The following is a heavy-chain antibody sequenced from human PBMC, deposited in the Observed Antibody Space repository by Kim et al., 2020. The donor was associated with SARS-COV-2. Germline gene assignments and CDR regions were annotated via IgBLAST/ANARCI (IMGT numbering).Heavy chain of an antibody. CDR3: ARDYPPYPPHYGMDV. Sequence: GGSLRLSCAASGFTFSSYWMHWVRQAPGKGLVWVSRINSDGSSTSYADSVKGRFTISRDNAKNTLYLQMNSLRAEDTAVYYCARDYPPYPPHYGMDVWGQGTTVTVSS. D-gene: IGHD2-2*02. V-gene: IGHV3-74*01. CDR2: INSDGSST. CDR1: GFTFSSYW. J-gene: IGHJ6*02.